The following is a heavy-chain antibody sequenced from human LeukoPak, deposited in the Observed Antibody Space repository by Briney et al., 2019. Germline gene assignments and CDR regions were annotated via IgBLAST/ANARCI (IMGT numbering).Heavy chain of an antibody. V-gene: IGHV4-34*01. CDR1: GGSFSGYF. D-gene: IGHD1-14*01. CDR3: ARAYKASPLHNAIDS. CDR2: TDHSGTT. J-gene: IGHJ4*02. Sequence: SETLSLTCAVYGGSFSGYFWSWIRQTPGKGLEWIGETDHSGTTNYNPSLKSRVIISPDTSKSQFSLKVNSVTAADTAVYYCARAYKASPLHNAIDSWGLGTLVTVSS.